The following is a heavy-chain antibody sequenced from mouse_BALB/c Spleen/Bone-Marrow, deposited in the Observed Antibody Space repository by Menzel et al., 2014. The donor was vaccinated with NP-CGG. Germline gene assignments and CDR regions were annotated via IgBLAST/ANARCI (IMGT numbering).Heavy chain of an antibody. Sequence: QLQQSGPGLVKPSQSLSLTCSVTGYSITSGYYCYWIRQLPENIQEWMGYITFDGRNNYSPYLKNRISITLDTSKNQFSLKLNSVTSEATARYYCSRGTCYSMDYWGQGISVTVSS. CDR2: ITFDGRN. V-gene: IGHV3-6*02. J-gene: IGHJ4*01. CDR3: SRGTCYSMDY. CDR1: GYSITSGYY. D-gene: IGHD5-1*01.